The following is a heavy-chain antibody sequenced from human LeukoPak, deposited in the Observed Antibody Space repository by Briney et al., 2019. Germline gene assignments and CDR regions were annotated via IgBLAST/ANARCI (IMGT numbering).Heavy chain of an antibody. CDR1: GFTFSNYE. Sequence: GGSLRLSCAASGFTFSNYEMNWVRQAPGKGLEWISYISSGAGTIYYADSVKGRFTISRDNAKNSLYLQMNSLRVEDSAVYYCARASAPPSYDYYYGMDVWGQGTTATVSS. V-gene: IGHV3-48*03. J-gene: IGHJ6*02. CDR3: ARASAPPSYDYYYGMDV. CDR2: ISSGAGTI.